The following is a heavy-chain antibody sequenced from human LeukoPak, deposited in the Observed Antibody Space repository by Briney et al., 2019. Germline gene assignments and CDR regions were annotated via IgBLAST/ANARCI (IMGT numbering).Heavy chain of an antibody. Sequence: GGSLRLSCAASGFTFSNYWMHWVRQAPGKGLVWVSRINSDGSSTTYADFVKGQFTISRDNAMNTLYLQMNSLRAEDTAVYYCARPGELFNYWGQGTLVTVSS. CDR1: GFTFSNYW. J-gene: IGHJ4*02. V-gene: IGHV3-74*01. CDR3: ARPGELFNY. D-gene: IGHD3-10*01. CDR2: INSDGSST.